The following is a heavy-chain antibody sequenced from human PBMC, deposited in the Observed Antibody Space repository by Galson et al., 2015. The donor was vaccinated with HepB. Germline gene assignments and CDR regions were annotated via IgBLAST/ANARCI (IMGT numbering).Heavy chain of an antibody. CDR1: GFTFSSSA. CDR3: ARGREQWLVLPDYYYYYDMDV. V-gene: IGHV3-30*04. Sequence: SLRLSCAASGFTFSSSAMHWVRQAPGKGLEWVAVISYDGSYKYYVDSVKGRFTISRDNSKNTLYLQMNSLRAEDTAVCYCARGREQWLVLPDYYYYYDMDVWGQGTTVTVSS. J-gene: IGHJ6*02. CDR2: ISYDGSYK. D-gene: IGHD6-19*01.